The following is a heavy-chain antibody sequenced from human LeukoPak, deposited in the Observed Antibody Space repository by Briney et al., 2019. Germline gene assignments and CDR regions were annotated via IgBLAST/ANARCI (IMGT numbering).Heavy chain of an antibody. Sequence: SETLSLTCTVSGGSISSGGYYWSWIRQHPGKGLEWIGYIYYSGSTYYNPSLKSRVTISVDTSKNQFSLKLSSVTAADTAVYYCARVMRDVVVPTGDEYYYYCMDVWGKGTTVTVSS. CDR3: ARVMRDVVVPTGDEYYYYCMDV. D-gene: IGHD2-21*01. V-gene: IGHV4-31*03. CDR1: GGSISSGGYY. CDR2: IYYSGST. J-gene: IGHJ6*03.